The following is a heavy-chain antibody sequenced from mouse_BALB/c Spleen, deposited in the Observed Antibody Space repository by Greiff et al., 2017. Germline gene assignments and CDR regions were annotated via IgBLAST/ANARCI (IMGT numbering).Heavy chain of an antibody. V-gene: IGHV14-3*02. J-gene: IGHJ2*01. Sequence: EVNLVESGAELVKPGASVKLSCTASGFNIKDTYMHWVKQRPEQGLEWIGRIDPANGNTKYDPKFQGKATITADTSSNTAYLQLSSLTSEDTAVYYCARLGYYSGSKGNYYFDYWGQGTTLTVSS. D-gene: IGHD1-1*01. CDR2: IDPANGNT. CDR3: ARLGYYSGSKGNYYFDY. CDR1: GFNIKDTY.